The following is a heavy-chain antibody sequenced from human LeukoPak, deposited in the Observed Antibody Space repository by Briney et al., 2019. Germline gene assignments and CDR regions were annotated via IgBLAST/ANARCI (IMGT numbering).Heavy chain of an antibody. CDR1: GVSISSSNNF. CDR3: ARHEEEDGYNAKTYDF. J-gene: IGHJ4*02. Sequence: SETLSLTCAVSGVSISSSNNFWGWIRQPPGKGLEWIGSMHYRGTTYYIPSLKSRVTISVDTSKNQFSLKLSSVTAADTAVYYCARHEEEDGYNAKTYDFWGQGTLVTVSS. V-gene: IGHV4-39*01. CDR2: MHYRGTT. D-gene: IGHD5-24*01.